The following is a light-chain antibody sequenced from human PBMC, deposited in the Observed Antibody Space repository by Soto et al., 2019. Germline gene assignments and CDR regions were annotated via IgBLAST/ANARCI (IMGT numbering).Light chain of an antibody. CDR3: QQYNNWPPWT. CDR1: QSLGGN. Sequence: EIVMTQSPATLAVSPGDTATLSCRASQSLGGNLAWYQQKPGQAPRLLIFRASSRATGVPARFSASGSGTEFTLTISGLQSEDFAVYYCQQYNNWPPWTFGPGTKVDTK. J-gene: IGKJ1*01. CDR2: RAS. V-gene: IGKV3-15*01.